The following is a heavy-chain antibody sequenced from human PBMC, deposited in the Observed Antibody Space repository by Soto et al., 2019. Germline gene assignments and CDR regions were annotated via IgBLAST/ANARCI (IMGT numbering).Heavy chain of an antibody. J-gene: IGHJ6*03. V-gene: IGHV3-23*01. CDR2: IKSDGTT. CDR3: AKTNVGYGFYYMDV. Sequence: EVQLLESGGGLVQPGGSLRLSCAASGFIINNYAMNWVRQAPGEGLEWVSGIKSDGTTYYADSVKGRCTISRDDSKNTLFLQMNSLRADDTALYYCAKTNVGYGFYYMDVWGKGTTVTVSS. CDR1: GFIINNYA. D-gene: IGHD2-8*01.